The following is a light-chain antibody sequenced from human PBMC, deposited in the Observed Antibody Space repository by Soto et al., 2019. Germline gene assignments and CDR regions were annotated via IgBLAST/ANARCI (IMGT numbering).Light chain of an antibody. CDR1: NIGSKS. J-gene: IGLJ1*01. CDR2: EDS. Sequence: SYELTQPPSVSVAPGQTARITCGGNNIGSKSVHWYQQKPGQAPVLVVYEDSDRPSGIRERFSGSNSGNTATLPISRVEAGDEADYYCQVWDSSSDHYVFGTGTKVTVL. V-gene: IGLV3-21*02. CDR3: QVWDSSSDHYV.